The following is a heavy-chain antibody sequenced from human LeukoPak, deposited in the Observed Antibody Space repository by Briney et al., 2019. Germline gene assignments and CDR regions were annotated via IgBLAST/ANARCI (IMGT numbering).Heavy chain of an antibody. CDR2: MNPNSGNT. V-gene: IGHV1-8*01. D-gene: IGHD6-6*01. CDR3: ARAGRSSSFFNYHYYYMDV. CDR1: GYSFTNYD. J-gene: IGHJ6*03. Sequence: ASVKVSCKAFGYSFTNYDINWVRQATGQGLEWMGWMNPNSGNTGYALKFQGRVTMTRNTSISTAYMELSSLRSEDSAVYYCARAGRSSSFFNYHYYYMDVWGKGTTVTVSS.